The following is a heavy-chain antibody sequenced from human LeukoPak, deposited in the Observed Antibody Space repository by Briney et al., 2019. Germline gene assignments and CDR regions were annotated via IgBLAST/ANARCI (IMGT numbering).Heavy chain of an antibody. V-gene: IGHV3-11*06. J-gene: IGHJ6*04. CDR3: ARDPNRAYQVLAYYYYGMDV. CDR1: GFTFSDYY. D-gene: IGHD2-2*01. Sequence: GGSLRLSCAASGFTFSDYYMNWLRQAPGTGLEWLSYISGSTTYTKYADSVKGRFTISRDNAKNSLYLQMNSLRVEDTAVYYCARDPNRAYQVLAYYYYGMDVWGKGTTVTVSS. CDR2: ISGSTTYT.